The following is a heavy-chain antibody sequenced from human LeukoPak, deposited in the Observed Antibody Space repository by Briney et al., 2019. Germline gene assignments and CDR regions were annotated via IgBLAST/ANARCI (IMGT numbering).Heavy chain of an antibody. Sequence: GASVKVSCKVSGCTLTELSMHWVRQAPGKGLEWMGGFDPEDGETIYAQKFQGRVTMTEDTSTDTAYMELSSLRSEDTAAYYCATTKSKRRCSGGSCYSRWFDPWGQGTLVTVSS. V-gene: IGHV1-24*01. D-gene: IGHD2-15*01. CDR3: ATTKSKRRCSGGSCYSRWFDP. J-gene: IGHJ5*02. CDR2: FDPEDGET. CDR1: GCTLTELS.